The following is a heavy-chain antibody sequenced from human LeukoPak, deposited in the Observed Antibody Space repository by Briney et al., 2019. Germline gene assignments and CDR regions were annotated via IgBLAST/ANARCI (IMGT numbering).Heavy chain of an antibody. Sequence: PSETLSLTCTVSGGSISSYYWSWIRQPPGKGLEWIGYIYYSGSTNYNPSLKSRVTISVDTSKNQFSLKLSSVTAADTAVYYCARVRPTSSGWYYFDYWGQGTLVTVSS. CDR2: IYYSGST. V-gene: IGHV4-59*01. J-gene: IGHJ4*02. CDR1: GGSISSYY. CDR3: ARVRPTSSGWYYFDY. D-gene: IGHD6-19*01.